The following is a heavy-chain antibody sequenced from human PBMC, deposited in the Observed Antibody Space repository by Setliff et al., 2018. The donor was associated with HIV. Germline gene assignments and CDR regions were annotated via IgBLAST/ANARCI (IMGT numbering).Heavy chain of an antibody. J-gene: IGHJ5*02. Sequence: SETLSLTCAVYGGSISVYYWSWIRQSPGKGLEWIGEINDYGNTNYKPSLQSRVTISVDTSKNQVSLKVSSVTAADTAVYFCATRVSSNWYTDWFDPWGQGTLVTVSS. CDR1: GGSISVYY. CDR3: ATRVSSNWYTDWFDP. D-gene: IGHD6-13*01. V-gene: IGHV4-34*01. CDR2: INDYGNT.